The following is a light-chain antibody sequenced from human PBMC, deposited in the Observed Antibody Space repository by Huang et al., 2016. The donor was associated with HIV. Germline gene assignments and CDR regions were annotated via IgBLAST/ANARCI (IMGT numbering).Light chain of an antibody. V-gene: IGKV1-6*01. CDR2: AAS. CDR3: LQDYNYPWT. Sequence: AIQMTQSPSSLSASVGDRVTITCRASQAIRNDLGWYQQKPGKAPQLLIYAASSLRSGVPSRFSGSGSGTDFTLTISSLQPEDFATYYCLQDYNYPWTFGQGTKVEIK. CDR1: QAIRND. J-gene: IGKJ1*01.